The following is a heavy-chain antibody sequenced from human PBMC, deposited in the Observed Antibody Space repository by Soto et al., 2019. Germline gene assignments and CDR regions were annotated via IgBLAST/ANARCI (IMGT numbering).Heavy chain of an antibody. J-gene: IGHJ3*02. V-gene: IGHV3-66*01. CDR2: IYSGGST. Sequence: GGSLRLSCAASGFTVSSNYMSWVRQAPGKGLEWVSVIYSGGSTYYADFVKGRFTISRDNSKNTLYLQMNSLRAEDTAVYYCARDVVVVAATGANDAFDIWGQGTMVTVSS. CDR1: GFTVSSNY. D-gene: IGHD2-15*01. CDR3: ARDVVVVAATGANDAFDI.